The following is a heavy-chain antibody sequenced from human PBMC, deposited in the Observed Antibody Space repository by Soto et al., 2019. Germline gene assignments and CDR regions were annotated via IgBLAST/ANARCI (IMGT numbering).Heavy chain of an antibody. CDR2: IYYSGST. CDR1: GGSTSSYY. Sequence: PSETLSLTCTVSGGSTSSYYRSWIRQPPGKGLEWIGYIYYSGSTNYNPSLKSRVIISVDTSKNQFSLKLSSVTAAGTAVYYCARYYDSSGYYDYWGQGTLVTVSS. J-gene: IGHJ4*02. CDR3: ARYYDSSGYYDY. V-gene: IGHV4-59*01. D-gene: IGHD3-22*01.